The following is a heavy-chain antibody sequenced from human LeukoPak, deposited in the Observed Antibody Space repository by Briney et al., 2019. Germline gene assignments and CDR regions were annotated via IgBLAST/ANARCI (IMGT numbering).Heavy chain of an antibody. CDR1: GGSISSGDYY. Sequence: LSLTCTVSGGSISSGDYYWSWIRQPPGKGLEWVSYINTGGSSVYYADSVKGRFTISRDDAQNSLYLQMNSLRVEDTAVYYCARDRPLTTLIKAFDIWGQGTMVTVSS. CDR3: ARDRPLTTLIKAFDI. CDR2: INTGGSSV. D-gene: IGHD1-1*01. V-gene: IGHV3-11*01. J-gene: IGHJ3*02.